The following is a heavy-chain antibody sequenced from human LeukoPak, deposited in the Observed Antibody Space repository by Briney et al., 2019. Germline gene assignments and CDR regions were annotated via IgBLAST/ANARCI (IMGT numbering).Heavy chain of an antibody. CDR1: GFTFSSYG. D-gene: IGHD6-25*01. CDR3: ARAGASGRYYGMDV. J-gene: IGHJ6*02. V-gene: IGHV3-30*02. CDR2: IRYDGSNK. Sequence: GGSLRLSCATSGFTFSSYGMHWVRQAPGKGLEWVAFIRYDGSNKYYADSVKGRFTISRENSKNTLYLQMNSLRAEDTAVYYCARAGASGRYYGMDVWGQGTTVTVSS.